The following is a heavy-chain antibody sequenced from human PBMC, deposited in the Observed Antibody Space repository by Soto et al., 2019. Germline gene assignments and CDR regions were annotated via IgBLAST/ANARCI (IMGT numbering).Heavy chain of an antibody. Sequence: TLSLTCTVSGGSISSGGYYWSWIRQHPGKGLEWIGYIYYSGSTYYNPSLKSRVTISVDTSKNQFSLKLSSVTAADTAVYYCARESIAAAGSLDPWGQGTLVTVSS. CDR2: IYYSGST. D-gene: IGHD6-13*01. V-gene: IGHV4-31*03. J-gene: IGHJ5*02. CDR1: GGSISSGGYY. CDR3: ARESIAAAGSLDP.